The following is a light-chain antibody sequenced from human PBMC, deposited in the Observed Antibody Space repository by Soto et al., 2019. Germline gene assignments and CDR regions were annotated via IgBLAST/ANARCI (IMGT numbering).Light chain of an antibody. V-gene: IGKV3-20*01. CDR2: GAS. J-gene: IGKJ1*01. Sequence: EILLTQAPFSLSLSPGVTATLSCRARQSVSRSYLGWYQQKPGQAPRLLMYGASIRAAGVPDRFSGSGSGTEFTLTLSRLEPEDFTVYYCHHYETFGQGTKVDIK. CDR1: QSVSRSY. CDR3: HHYET.